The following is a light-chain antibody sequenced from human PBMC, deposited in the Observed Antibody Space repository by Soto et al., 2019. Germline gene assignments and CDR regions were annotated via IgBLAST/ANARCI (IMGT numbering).Light chain of an antibody. CDR3: QQYNSYWT. Sequence: DIQMTQSPSTLSASLGDRVTITCRASQSISSWLAWYQQKPGKAPKLLIYKASSLESGVPSRFSGSGSGTGFTLTISSLQPDDFATYYCQQYNSYWTFGQGTKVDIK. CDR2: KAS. V-gene: IGKV1-5*03. CDR1: QSISSW. J-gene: IGKJ1*01.